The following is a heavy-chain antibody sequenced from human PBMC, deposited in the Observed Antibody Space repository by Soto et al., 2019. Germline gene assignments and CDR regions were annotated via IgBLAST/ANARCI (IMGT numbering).Heavy chain of an antibody. Sequence: SETLSLTCTVSGGSISSYYWSWIRQPPGKGLEWIGYIYYSGSTNYNPSLKSRVTISVDTSKNQFSLKLSSVTAADTAVYYCARAFRGRPSPGYIVATGYYYMDVWGKGTTVTVSS. CDR1: GGSISSYY. CDR2: IYYSGST. D-gene: IGHD5-12*01. V-gene: IGHV4-59*01. J-gene: IGHJ6*03. CDR3: ARAFRGRPSPGYIVATGYYYMDV.